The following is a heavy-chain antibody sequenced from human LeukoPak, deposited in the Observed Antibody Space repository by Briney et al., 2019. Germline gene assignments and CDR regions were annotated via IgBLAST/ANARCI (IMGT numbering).Heavy chain of an antibody. D-gene: IGHD2-2*01. CDR2: INAGNGNT. V-gene: IGHV1-3*01. CDR1: GYTLTSYA. CDR3: ARENVVVVPAAPPPYYGMDV. J-gene: IGHJ6*02. Sequence: ASVKVSCKASGYTLTSYAMHWVRQAPGQRLEWMGWINAGNGNTKYSQKFQGRVTITRDTSASTAYMELSSLRSEDTAVYYCARENVVVVPAAPPPYYGMDVWGQGTTVTVSS.